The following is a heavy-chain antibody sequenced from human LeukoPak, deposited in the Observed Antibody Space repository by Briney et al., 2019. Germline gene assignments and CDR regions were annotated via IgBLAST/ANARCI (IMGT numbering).Heavy chain of an antibody. V-gene: IGHV4-31*03. CDR3: AREGKHITYDSSGPSFDI. CDR1: GGSISSGGYY. D-gene: IGHD3-22*01. J-gene: IGHJ3*02. Sequence: SETLSLTCTVSGGSISSGGYYWSWIRQHPGTGLEWIGYIYHSGSTYYNPSLKSRVTISVDTSKNQFSLKLSSVTAADTAVYYCAREGKHITYDSSGPSFDIWGQGTMVTVSS. CDR2: IYHSGST.